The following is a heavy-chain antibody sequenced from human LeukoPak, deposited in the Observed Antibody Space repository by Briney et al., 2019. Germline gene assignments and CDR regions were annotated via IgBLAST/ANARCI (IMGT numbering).Heavy chain of an antibody. CDR3: ARASNSPFDY. V-gene: IGHV3-48*03. J-gene: IGHJ4*02. CDR2: IYTDNTI. CDR1: GFTFRSYE. Sequence: GGSLRLSCVVSGFTFRSYEMSWVRQTPGKGLEWISHIYTDNTIYQADSVKGRFTISRDNAKNSLYLQMSSLRAEDTAVYYCARASNSPFDYWGQGTLVTVSS. D-gene: IGHD2-21*01.